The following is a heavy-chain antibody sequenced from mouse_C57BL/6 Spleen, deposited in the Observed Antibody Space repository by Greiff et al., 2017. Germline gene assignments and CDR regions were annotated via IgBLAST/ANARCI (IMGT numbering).Heavy chain of an antibody. J-gene: IGHJ1*03. CDR1: GFSLTSYG. D-gene: IGHD2-5*01. CDR2: IWSGGST. V-gene: IGHV2-2*01. Sequence: QVQLKESGPGLVQPSQSLSITCTVSGFSLTSYGVHWVRQSPGKGLEWLGVIWSGGSTDYNAAFISRLSISKDNSKSQVFFKMNSLQADDTAIYYCARNSNYKGYFDVWGTGTTVTVSS. CDR3: ARNSNYKGYFDV.